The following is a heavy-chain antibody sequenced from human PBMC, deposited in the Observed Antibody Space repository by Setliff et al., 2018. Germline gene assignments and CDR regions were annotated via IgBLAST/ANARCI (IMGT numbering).Heavy chain of an antibody. V-gene: IGHV1-18*01. J-gene: IGHJ3*02. D-gene: IGHD3-22*01. CDR1: GYTFTSYG. CDR2: ISAYNGNT. CDR3: ARGYYYDSSGPAAFDI. Sequence: GASVKVSCKASGYTFTSYGISWVRQAPGQGLEWMGWISAYNGNTNYAQKLQGRVTMTTDTSTSTAYMELRSLGSDDTAVYYCARGYYYDSSGPAAFDIWGQGTMVTVSS.